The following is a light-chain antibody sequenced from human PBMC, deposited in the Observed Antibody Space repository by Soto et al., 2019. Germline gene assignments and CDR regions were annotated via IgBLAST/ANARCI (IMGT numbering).Light chain of an antibody. CDR1: DLGSKF. CDR2: QDN. CDR3: QAWDNRV. J-gene: IGLJ3*02. V-gene: IGLV3-1*01. Sequence: SYELTQPPSVSVSPGQTATITCSGADLGSKFACWYQQKPGQSPVLVIYQDNKRPSGIPERFSGSNSGNTATLTISGTQPMDEADYYCQAWDNRVFGGGIKLTVL.